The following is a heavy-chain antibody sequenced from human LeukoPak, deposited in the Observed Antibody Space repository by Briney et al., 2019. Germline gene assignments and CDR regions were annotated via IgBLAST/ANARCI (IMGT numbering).Heavy chain of an antibody. CDR3: ARRPSIYYYGSGSYWFDP. D-gene: IGHD3-10*01. J-gene: IGHJ5*02. Sequence: SETLSLTCTVSNGSISRTDNYWGWIRQSPEKGLEWVGSVYHTGSTYYNPSLRSRVTISVDTSKNQFSLKLSSVTAADTAVYYCARRPSIYYYGSGSYWFDPWGQGTLVTVSS. V-gene: IGHV4-39*07. CDR1: NGSISRTDNY. CDR2: VYHTGST.